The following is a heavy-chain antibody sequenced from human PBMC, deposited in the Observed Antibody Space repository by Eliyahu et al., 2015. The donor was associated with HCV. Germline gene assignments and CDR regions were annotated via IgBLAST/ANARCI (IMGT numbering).Heavy chain of an antibody. CDR1: GGSIXSYY. CDR2: TXSSGST. V-gene: IGHV4-59*01. D-gene: IGHD6-19*01. CDR3: ASGGGGIAVAGTGGWFDP. J-gene: IGHJ5*02. Sequence: QVQLQESGPGLVKPSETLSXTCTVSGGSIXSYYWGWTRXPPGKGLEWXGYTXSSGSTHYNPSLKSRVTLSVDTSRNQLSLKLSSVTAADTAVYYCASGGGGIAVAGTGGWFDPWGQGTLVTVSS.